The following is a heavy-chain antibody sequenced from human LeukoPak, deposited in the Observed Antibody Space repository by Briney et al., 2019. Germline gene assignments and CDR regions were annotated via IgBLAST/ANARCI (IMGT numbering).Heavy chain of an antibody. J-gene: IGHJ4*02. Sequence: PSETLSLTCTVSGASTASHYWTWLRQPPGKELEWIAYMFDTVSTKSNPSLKSRLTLSADTSKKQLSLRLSSVTAADTAVYYCATIKRGSTYGYFDFWGQGIKVTVSS. CDR3: ATIKRGSTYGYFDF. CDR2: MFDTVST. V-gene: IGHV4-59*11. D-gene: IGHD5-18*01. CDR1: GASTASHY.